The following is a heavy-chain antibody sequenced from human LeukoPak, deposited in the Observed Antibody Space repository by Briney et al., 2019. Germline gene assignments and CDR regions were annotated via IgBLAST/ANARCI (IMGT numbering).Heavy chain of an antibody. J-gene: IGHJ4*02. Sequence: SGGSLRLSCAASGFTFTTYWMGWVRQAPGKGLEWVASIKQDGNEKYYVDSVKGRFTISRDNAKNSLYLQMNSLRAEDTAVYYCARDWGSWDFDYWGQGTLVTVSS. V-gene: IGHV3-7*01. CDR2: IKQDGNEK. CDR1: GFTFTTYW. CDR3: ARDWGSWDFDY. D-gene: IGHD6-13*01.